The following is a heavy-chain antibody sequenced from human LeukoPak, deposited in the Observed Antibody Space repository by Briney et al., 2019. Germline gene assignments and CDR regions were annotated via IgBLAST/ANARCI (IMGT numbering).Heavy chain of an antibody. V-gene: IGHV3-53*01. CDR2: IYSGGST. J-gene: IGHJ4*02. D-gene: IGHD2-15*01. CDR1: GFTVSSNY. CDR3: ARGPPTLVGVAGEFDY. Sequence: GGSLRLSCAASGFTVSSNYMSWVRQAPGKGLEWVSVIYSGGSTYYADSVKGRFTISRDNSKNTLYLQMNSLRAEDTAVYYCARGPPTLVGVAGEFDYWGQGTLVTVSS.